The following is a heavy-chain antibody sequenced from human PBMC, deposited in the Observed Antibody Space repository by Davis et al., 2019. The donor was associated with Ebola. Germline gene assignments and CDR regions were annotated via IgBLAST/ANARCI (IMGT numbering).Heavy chain of an antibody. Sequence: PGGSLRLSCAASGFTFSSYAMHWVRQAPGKGLEWVSSITGSGGSIYYADSVKGRFTISRDSSKNTLYLQMNSLRAEDTAVYYCAKVYSSGWPPGYWGQGTQVTVSS. J-gene: IGHJ4*02. V-gene: IGHV3-23*01. CDR2: ITGSGGSI. CDR1: GFTFSSYA. CDR3: AKVYSSGWPPGY. D-gene: IGHD6-19*01.